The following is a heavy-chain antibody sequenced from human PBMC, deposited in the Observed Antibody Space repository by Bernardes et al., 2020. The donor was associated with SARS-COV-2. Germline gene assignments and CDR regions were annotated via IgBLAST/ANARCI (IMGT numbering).Heavy chain of an antibody. CDR3: ARGGGAYYDFWSGYYTGYLYGMDV. CDR1: GGSISSYY. CDR2: IYYSGST. Sequence: LSLTCTVSGGSISSYYWSWIRQPPGKGLEWIGYIYYSGSTNYNPSLKSRVTISVDTSKNQFSLKLSSVTAADTAVYYCARGGGAYYDFWSGYYTGYLYGMDVWGQGTTVTVSS. J-gene: IGHJ6*02. V-gene: IGHV4-59*01. D-gene: IGHD3-3*01.